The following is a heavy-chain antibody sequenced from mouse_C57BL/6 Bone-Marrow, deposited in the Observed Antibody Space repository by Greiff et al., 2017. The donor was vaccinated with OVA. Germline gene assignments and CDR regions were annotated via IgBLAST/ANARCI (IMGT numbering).Heavy chain of an antibody. CDR2: IYPRSGNT. V-gene: IGHV1-81*01. CDR3: AREGVYYDYYFDY. D-gene: IGHD2-4*01. CDR1: GYTFTSYG. Sequence: QVQLKESGAELARPGASVKLSCKASGYTFTSYGISWVKQRTGQGLEWIGEIYPRSGNTYYNEKFKGKATLTADKSSSTAYMELRSLTSEDSAVYFCAREGVYYDYYFDYWGQGTTLTVSS. J-gene: IGHJ2*01.